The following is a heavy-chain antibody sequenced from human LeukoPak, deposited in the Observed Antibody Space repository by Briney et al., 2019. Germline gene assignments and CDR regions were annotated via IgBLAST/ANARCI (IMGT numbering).Heavy chain of an antibody. Sequence: GASVKVSCKASGYTFTNYGVNWVRQAPGQGLEWMGWINPNSGGTNYAQKFQGRVTMTRDTSISTAYMELSRLRSDDTAVYYCTRAPGYLCSVTSCYESLSFDYWGQGTLVTVSS. D-gene: IGHD2-2*01. CDR3: TRAPGYLCSVTSCYESLSFDY. CDR1: GYTFTNYG. J-gene: IGHJ4*02. CDR2: INPNSGGT. V-gene: IGHV1-2*02.